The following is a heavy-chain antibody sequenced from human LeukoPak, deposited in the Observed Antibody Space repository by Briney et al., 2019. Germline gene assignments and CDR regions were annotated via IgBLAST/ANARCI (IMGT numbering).Heavy chain of an antibody. J-gene: IGHJ4*02. CDR3: ASSQGDIVVVVAATCVFDY. CDR1: GGSISSSSYY. CDR2: IYYSGST. D-gene: IGHD2-15*01. Sequence: SETLSLTCSVSGGSISSSSYYWGWIRQPPGKGLEWIGSIYYSGSTYYNPSLKSRVTISVDTSKNQFSLKLSSVTAADTAVYYCASSQGDIVVVVAATCVFDYWGQGTLVTVSS. V-gene: IGHV4-39*01.